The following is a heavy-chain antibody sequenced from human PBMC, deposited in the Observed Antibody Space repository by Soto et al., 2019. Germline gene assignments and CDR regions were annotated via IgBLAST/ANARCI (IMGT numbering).Heavy chain of an antibody. D-gene: IGHD3-10*01. Sequence: ASVKVSCKASGYTFTSYYMHWVRQAPGQGLEWMGIINPSGGSTSYAQKFQGRVTMTRDTSTSTVYMELSSLRSEDTAVYYCASPRVAGDYYYGMDVWGQGTTVTVSS. CDR3: ASPRVAGDYYYGMDV. CDR2: INPSGGST. V-gene: IGHV1-46*01. J-gene: IGHJ6*02. CDR1: GYTFTSYY.